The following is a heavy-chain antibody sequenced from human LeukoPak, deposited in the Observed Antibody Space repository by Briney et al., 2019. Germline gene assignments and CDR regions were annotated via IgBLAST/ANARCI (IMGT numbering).Heavy chain of an antibody. D-gene: IGHD6-19*01. J-gene: IGHJ4*02. CDR1: GGSISSSSYY. CDR3: ARHSSGWYSFDS. CDR2: IYYSGTT. V-gene: IGHV4-39*01. Sequence: SETLSLTCTVSGGSISSSSYYWGWIRQPPGKGLEWIGSIYYSGTTYYHPSLKSRVTISVDTSKNQFSLKLTSVTAADTAVYYCARHSSGWYSFDSWGQGTLVTVSS.